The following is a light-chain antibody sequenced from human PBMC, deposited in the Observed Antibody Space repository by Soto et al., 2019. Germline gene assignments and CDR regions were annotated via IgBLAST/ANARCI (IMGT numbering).Light chain of an antibody. CDR1: QSISSG. Sequence: DIQMTQSPSTLSASVGDRVTITCRASQSISSGLAWYQQKPGKAPKLLIYDASSLESGVPSRFSGSGSGTEFTLTVSSMQPDDFATYYCQQYNSYWGTFGQGGNVDI. CDR2: DAS. V-gene: IGKV1-5*01. CDR3: QQYNSYWGT. J-gene: IGKJ1*01.